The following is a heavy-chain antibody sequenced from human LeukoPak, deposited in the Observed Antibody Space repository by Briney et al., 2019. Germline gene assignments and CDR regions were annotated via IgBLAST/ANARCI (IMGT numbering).Heavy chain of an antibody. Sequence: SETLSLTCTVPGGSISSYYWSWIRQPPRKGLEWIGYIYYSGSTNYNPSLKSRVTISVDTSKNQFSLKLSSVTAADTAVYYCARSRPVHAFDIWGQGTMVTVSS. V-gene: IGHV4-59*01. CDR3: ARSRPVHAFDI. CDR1: GGSISSYY. CDR2: IYYSGST. D-gene: IGHD6-6*01. J-gene: IGHJ3*02.